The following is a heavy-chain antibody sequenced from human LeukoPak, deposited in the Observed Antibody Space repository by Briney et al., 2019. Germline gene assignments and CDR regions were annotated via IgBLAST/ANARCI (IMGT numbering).Heavy chain of an antibody. CDR2: ISTSSIYI. Sequence: GGSLRLSCAASGFTFSSYSMHWVRQAPGKGLEWVSSISTSSIYIYYADSVKGRFTISRDNAKNSLYLQMDSLRGEDTAVYYCARGTSNSGSYYNWFDPWGQGTLVSVSS. J-gene: IGHJ5*02. CDR3: ARGTSNSGSYYNWFDP. V-gene: IGHV3-21*01. CDR1: GFTFSSYS. D-gene: IGHD1-26*01.